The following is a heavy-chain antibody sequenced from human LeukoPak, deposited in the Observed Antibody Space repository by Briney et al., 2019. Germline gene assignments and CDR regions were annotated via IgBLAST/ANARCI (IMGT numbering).Heavy chain of an antibody. J-gene: IGHJ1*01. Sequence: GGSLRLSCAASGFTFSSYWMHWVRQAPGKGLVWVSRINSDGSSTSYADSVKGRFTISRDDAKNTLYLQMNSLRAEDTAVYYCARRYCSSTSCPAGFQHWGQGTLVTVSS. V-gene: IGHV3-74*01. D-gene: IGHD2-2*01. CDR3: ARRYCSSTSCPAGFQH. CDR1: GFTFSSYW. CDR2: INSDGSST.